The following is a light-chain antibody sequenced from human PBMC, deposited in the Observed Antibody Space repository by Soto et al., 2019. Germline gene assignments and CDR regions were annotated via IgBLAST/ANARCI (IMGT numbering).Light chain of an antibody. CDR2: ENN. CDR1: SSNIGNNY. J-gene: IGLJ2*01. V-gene: IGLV1-51*02. Sequence: QSVLTQPHSVSAAPGQTVTIACSGSSSNIGNNYVFWYQHLPGTAPKLLMYENNKRPSGIPDRFSGSKSGTSATLGITGLQTGDEADYYCGTWDNSLSAVVFGGGTKLTVL. CDR3: GTWDNSLSAVV.